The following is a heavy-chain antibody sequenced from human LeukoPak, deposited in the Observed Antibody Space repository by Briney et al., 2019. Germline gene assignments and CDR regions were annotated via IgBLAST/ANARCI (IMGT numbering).Heavy chain of an antibody. CDR2: IWYDGSNK. CDR1: GFTFSSYG. V-gene: IGHV3-33*01. CDR3: ARDQVCSSTSCYVGWFDP. D-gene: IGHD2-2*01. J-gene: IGHJ5*02. Sequence: GGSLRLSCAASGFTFSSYGMHWVRQAPGKGLEWVAVIWYDGSNKYYADSVKGRFTISRDNSKNTLYLQMNSLRAEDTAVYYCARDQVCSSTSCYVGWFDPWGQGTLVTVSS.